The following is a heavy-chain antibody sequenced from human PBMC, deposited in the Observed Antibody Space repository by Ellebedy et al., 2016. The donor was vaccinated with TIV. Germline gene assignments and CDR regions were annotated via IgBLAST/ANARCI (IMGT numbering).Heavy chain of an antibody. CDR2: INTDGSTT. CDR3: ASGFEYGGLSPFQD. Sequence: GESLKISXAASRFTFSTYLMHWVRQAPGKGLVWVSRINTDGSTTAYADSVKGRFSISRNIPNNTLYLHMDSLKSEDSAVYYCASGFEYGGLSPFQDWGQGTLVTVSS. D-gene: IGHD4-23*01. V-gene: IGHV3-74*01. CDR1: RFTFSTYL. J-gene: IGHJ4*02.